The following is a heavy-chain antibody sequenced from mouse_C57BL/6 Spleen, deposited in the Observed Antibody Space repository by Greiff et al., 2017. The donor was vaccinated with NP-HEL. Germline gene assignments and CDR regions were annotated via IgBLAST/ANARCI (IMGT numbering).Heavy chain of an antibody. CDR2: IDPANGNT. CDR3: ARFGYYDYDRFAY. Sequence: VQLQQSVAELVRPGASVKLSCTASGFNIKNTYMHWVKQRPEQGLEWIGRIDPANGNTKYAPKFQGKATITADRSSNTAYLQLSSLTSEDTASYYCARFGYYDYDRFAYWGQGTLVTVSA. J-gene: IGHJ3*01. CDR1: GFNIKNTY. D-gene: IGHD2-4*01. V-gene: IGHV14-3*01.